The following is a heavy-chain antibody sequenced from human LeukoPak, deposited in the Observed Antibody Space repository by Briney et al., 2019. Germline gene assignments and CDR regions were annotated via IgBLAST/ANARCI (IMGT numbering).Heavy chain of an antibody. Sequence: GESLKISCEGSGYSLTSYWITWGRQMPGKGLEWMGRIDPGDSYTKYSPSFQGHVTISADKSISTAYLQWSSLKASDTAMYYCARDIVLVPAASYYYYYGMDVWGQGTTVTVSS. CDR3: ARDIVLVPAASYYYYYGMDV. CDR2: IDPGDSYT. D-gene: IGHD2-2*01. CDR1: GYSLTSYW. J-gene: IGHJ6*02. V-gene: IGHV5-10-1*01.